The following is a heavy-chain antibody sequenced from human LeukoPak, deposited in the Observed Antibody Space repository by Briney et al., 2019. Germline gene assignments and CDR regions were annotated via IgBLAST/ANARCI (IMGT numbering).Heavy chain of an antibody. J-gene: IGHJ6*03. CDR2: ISHDGRDT. D-gene: IGHD6-6*01. CDR1: GFTFSTFP. CDR3: ARVGRVSIYPSYMDV. Sequence: TGTSLRLSCEASGFTFSTFPMHWVRQTPDKRLEWVAAISHDGRDTYYADSVKGRFTISRDNSKNTLYLQMNSLSPEDTAVVYCARVGRVSIYPSYMDVWGKGTTVTVSS. V-gene: IGHV3-30*04.